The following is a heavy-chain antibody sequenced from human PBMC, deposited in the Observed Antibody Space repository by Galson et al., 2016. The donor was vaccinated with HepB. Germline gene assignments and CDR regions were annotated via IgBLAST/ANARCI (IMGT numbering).Heavy chain of an antibody. CDR1: GFTFSSEA. CDR3: ARAGGGNDSSGYHLWGHYFYYGMDV. Sequence: SLRLSCAASGFTFSSEAMHWVRQAPGKGLEWVAVMSFDGNKKYYADSVKGRFTISRDNSKNTLYLQLNSLRVEDAALYYCARAGGGNDSSGYHLWGHYFYYGMDVWGQGTTVIVSS. V-gene: IGHV3-30-3*01. J-gene: IGHJ6*02. CDR2: MSFDGNKK. D-gene: IGHD3-22*01.